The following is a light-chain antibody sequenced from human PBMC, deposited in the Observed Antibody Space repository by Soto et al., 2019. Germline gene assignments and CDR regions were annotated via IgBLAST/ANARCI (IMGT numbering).Light chain of an antibody. CDR2: DVS. Sequence: QSALAQPASVSGSPGQSITISCTGSSSDVGGYNYVSWYQQHPGKAPKLMIYDVSNRPSGVSNRFSGSKSGNTASLTISGLQAEDGADYYCSSYTSSSTLVFVTGTKVTVL. V-gene: IGLV2-14*01. J-gene: IGLJ1*01. CDR3: SSYTSSSTLV. CDR1: SSDVGGYNY.